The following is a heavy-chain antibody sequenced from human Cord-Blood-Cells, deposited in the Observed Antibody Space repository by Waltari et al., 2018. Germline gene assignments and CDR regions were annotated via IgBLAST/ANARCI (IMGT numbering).Heavy chain of an antibody. CDR3: AKDKGSSGNLFDY. Sequence: EVQLVESGGGLVQPGRSLRLSCAASGFTFDDYAMHWVRQAPGKGRGWVSGISWNSGSIGYADSVKGRFTISRDNAKNSLYLQMNSLRAEDTALYYCAKDKGSSGNLFDYWGQGTLVTVSS. J-gene: IGHJ4*02. CDR1: GFTFDDYA. D-gene: IGHD6-6*01. V-gene: IGHV3-9*01. CDR2: ISWNSGSI.